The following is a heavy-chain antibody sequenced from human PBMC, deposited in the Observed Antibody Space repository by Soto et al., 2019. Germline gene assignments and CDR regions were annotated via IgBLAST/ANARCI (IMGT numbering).Heavy chain of an antibody. V-gene: IGHV6-1*01. CDR3: ARGRLTVAGTVYFDI. J-gene: IGHJ3*02. Sequence: SQTLSLTCVISGDSVSSNSAAWNWIRQSPSRGLEWLGRTYYRSKWYTDYAVSVKSRITINPDTSKNQFSLQLNSVTPEDTAVYYCARGRLTVAGTVYFDIWGQGTMVTVSS. D-gene: IGHD6-19*01. CDR2: TYYRSKWYT. CDR1: GDSVSSNSAA.